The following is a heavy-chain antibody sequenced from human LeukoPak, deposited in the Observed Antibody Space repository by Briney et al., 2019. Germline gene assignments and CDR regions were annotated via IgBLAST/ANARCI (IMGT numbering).Heavy chain of an antibody. CDR1: GYIFTSYW. V-gene: IGHV5-10-1*01. J-gene: IGHJ4*02. Sequence: GESLKISCKGSGYIFTSYWISWVRQMPGHGLEWMGRIDPSDSYTNYSPSFQGHVTISADKSISTAYLQWSSLKASDTAMYYCARLHGAAAGNDYWGQGTLVTVSS. CDR3: ARLHGAAAGNDY. CDR2: IDPSDSYT. D-gene: IGHD6-13*01.